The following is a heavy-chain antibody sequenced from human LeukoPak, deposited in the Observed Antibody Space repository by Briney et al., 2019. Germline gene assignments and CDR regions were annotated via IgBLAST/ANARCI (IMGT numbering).Heavy chain of an antibody. V-gene: IGHV3-30-3*01. J-gene: IGHJ3*02. CDR1: GFTFSSYA. D-gene: IGHD3-22*01. CDR2: IAYDGSNK. CDR3: ARGTTMIVVVYYSDAFDI. Sequence: GGSLRLSCAASGFTFSSYATHWVRQAPGKGLEWVAVIAYDGSNKYYADSVKGRFTISRDNSKNTLYLQMNSLRAEDTAVYYCARGTTMIVVVYYSDAFDIWGQGTMVTVSS.